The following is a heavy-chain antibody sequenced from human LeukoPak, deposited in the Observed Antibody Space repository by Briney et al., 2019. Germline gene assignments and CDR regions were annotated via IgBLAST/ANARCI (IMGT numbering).Heavy chain of an antibody. CDR2: ISSSGTTI. D-gene: IGHD3-16*02. CDR3: ARVPKSYRLAFDY. V-gene: IGHV3-48*03. CDR1: GFTFSSDE. Sequence: PGGSLRLSCAASGFTFSSDEMNWVRQAPGKRLEWVSYISSSGTTIYYADSVKGRFTVSRDNAKNSLYLQMNSLRAEDTAVYYCARVPKSYRLAFDYWGQGTLVTVSS. J-gene: IGHJ4*02.